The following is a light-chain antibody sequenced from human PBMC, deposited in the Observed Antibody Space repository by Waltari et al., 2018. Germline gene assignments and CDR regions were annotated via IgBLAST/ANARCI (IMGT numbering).Light chain of an antibody. CDR2: DVT. V-gene: IGLV2-14*03. J-gene: IGLJ1*01. CDR3: SSYTTSSTHV. Sequence: QSALTQPASVSASPGQSITISCTGTSSDVGGYNYVSWYQQHPGKAPKLIINDVTNLPSGVSNRFSGSMSANTTSLTISGLQAEDEADYYCSSYTTSSTHVFGTGTKVTVL. CDR1: SSDVGGYNY.